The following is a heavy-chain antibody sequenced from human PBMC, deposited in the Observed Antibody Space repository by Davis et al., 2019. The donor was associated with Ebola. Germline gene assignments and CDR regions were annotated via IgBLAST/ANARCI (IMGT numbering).Heavy chain of an antibody. D-gene: IGHD3-22*01. V-gene: IGHV1-18*01. CDR1: GYTFTSYG. J-gene: IGHJ6*03. CDR3: ARAYYDSSGYYYVDYMDV. CDR2: ISAYNGNT. Sequence: ASVKVSCKASGYTFTSYGISWVRQAPGQGLEWMGWISAYNGNTNYAQKLQGRVTMTTDTSTSTAYMELRSLRSDDTAVYYCARAYYDSSGYYYVDYMDVWGKGTTVTVSS.